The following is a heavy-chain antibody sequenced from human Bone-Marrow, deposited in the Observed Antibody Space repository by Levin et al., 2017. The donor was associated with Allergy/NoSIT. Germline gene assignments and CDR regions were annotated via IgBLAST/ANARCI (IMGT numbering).Heavy chain of an antibody. Sequence: PGESLKISCAASGFTFSDYYMSWIRQAPGKGLEWVSYISSSGSTIYYADSVKGRFTISRDNAKNSLYLQMNSLRAEDTAVYYCARDEDAAAAARKDAFDSWGQGTMVTVSS. CDR2: ISSSGSTI. CDR1: GFTFSDYY. V-gene: IGHV3-11*01. CDR3: ARDEDAAAAARKDAFDS. J-gene: IGHJ3*02. D-gene: IGHD6-13*01.